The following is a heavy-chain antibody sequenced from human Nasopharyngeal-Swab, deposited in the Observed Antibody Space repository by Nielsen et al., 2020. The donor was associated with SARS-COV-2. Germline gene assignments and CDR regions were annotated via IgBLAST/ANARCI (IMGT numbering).Heavy chain of an antibody. J-gene: IGHJ6*04. D-gene: IGHD2-2*01. CDR2: ISWNSGSI. V-gene: IGHV3-9*01. CDR1: GFTFDDYA. Sequence: SLKISCAASGFTFDDYAMHWVRQAPGTGLEWVSGISWNSGSIGYADSVKGRFTISRDNAKNSLYLQMNSLRAEDTALYYCAKDVGVLGFVVPAALGMDVWGKGTTVTVSS. CDR3: AKDVGVLGFVVPAALGMDV.